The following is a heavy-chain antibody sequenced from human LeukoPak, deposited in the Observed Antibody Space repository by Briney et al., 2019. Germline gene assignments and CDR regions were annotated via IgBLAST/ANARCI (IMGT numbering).Heavy chain of an antibody. CDR2: IYYSGST. V-gene: IGHV4-39*07. Sequence: SETLSLTCTVSGGSISSSSYYWGWIRQPPGKGLEWIGSIYYSGSTYYNPSLKSRVTISVDTSKNQFSLKLSSVTAADTAVYYCARNRARLNYYLSDDRRGEHDYWGQGTLVTVSS. J-gene: IGHJ4*02. CDR3: ARNRARLNYYLSDDRRGEHDY. CDR1: GGSISSSSYY. D-gene: IGHD3-10*01.